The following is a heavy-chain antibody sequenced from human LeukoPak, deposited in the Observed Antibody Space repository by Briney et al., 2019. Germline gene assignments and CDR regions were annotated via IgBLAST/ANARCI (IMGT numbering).Heavy chain of an antibody. D-gene: IGHD3-22*01. CDR1: GYTFTGYY. Sequence: GASVKVSCKASGYTFTGYYMHWVRQAPGQGLEWMGGIIPIFGTANYAQKFQGRVTITADESASTAYMELSSLRSEDTAVYYCARAFHNYYDSSGYYYGYWGQGTLVTVSS. V-gene: IGHV1-69*13. J-gene: IGHJ4*02. CDR3: ARAFHNYYDSSGYYYGY. CDR2: IIPIFGTA.